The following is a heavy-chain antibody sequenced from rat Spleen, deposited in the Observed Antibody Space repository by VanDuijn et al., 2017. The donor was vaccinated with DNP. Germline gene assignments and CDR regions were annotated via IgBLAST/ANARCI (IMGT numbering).Heavy chain of an antibody. Sequence: EVQLVESGGGLVQPGRSLKLSCAVSRITFSNHNMAWVRQAPKKGLEWVATISYDGSDTYYRDSVKGRFTISRDNAKSTLYLQMDSLRSEDTATYYCAGRPPPSRGPFDYWGQGVTVTVSS. CDR1: RITFSNHN. CDR2: ISYDGSDT. D-gene: IGHD1-4*01. CDR3: AGRPPPSRGPFDY. J-gene: IGHJ2*01. V-gene: IGHV5-7*01.